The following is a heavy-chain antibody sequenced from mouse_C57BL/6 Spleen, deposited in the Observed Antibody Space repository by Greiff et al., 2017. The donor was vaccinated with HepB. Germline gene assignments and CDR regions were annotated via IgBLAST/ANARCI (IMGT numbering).Heavy chain of an antibody. CDR2: INPNNGGT. V-gene: IGHV1-26*01. D-gene: IGHD1-1*01. CDR3: ARAFITTVVAMDFDY. Sequence: VQLQQSGPELVKPGASVKISCKASGYTFTDYYMNWVKQSHGKSLEWIGDINPNNGGTSYNQKFKGKATLTVDKSSSTAYMELRSLTSEDSAVYYCARAFITTVVAMDFDYWGQGTTLTVSS. CDR1: GYTFTDYY. J-gene: IGHJ2*01.